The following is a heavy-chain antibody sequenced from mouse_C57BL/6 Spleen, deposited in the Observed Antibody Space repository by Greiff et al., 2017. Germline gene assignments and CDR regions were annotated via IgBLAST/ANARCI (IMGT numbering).Heavy chain of an antibody. CDR3: AIPYGQKWNYFDY. Sequence: VQLQQPGAELVKPGASVKVSCKASGYTFTSCWMHWVKQRPGQGLEWIGRIHPSDSDTNYNQKFKGKATLTVDKSSSTAYMQLSSLTSEDSAVYYCAIPYGQKWNYFDYWGQGTTLTVSS. J-gene: IGHJ2*01. V-gene: IGHV1-74*01. CDR1: GYTFTSCW. CDR2: IHPSDSDT. D-gene: IGHD1-3*01.